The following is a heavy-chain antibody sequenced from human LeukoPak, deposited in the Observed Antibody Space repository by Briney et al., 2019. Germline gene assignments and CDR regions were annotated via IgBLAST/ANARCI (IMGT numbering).Heavy chain of an antibody. CDR3: ARDQEGFDY. Sequence: ASVKVSCKASGYTFTSSDINWVRQAPGQGLEWMGMIYPRDGSTSYAQRFQDRVTVTRDTSTSTVHMELSGLRSEDTAVYYCARDQEGFDYWGQGTLVTVSS. J-gene: IGHJ4*02. CDR1: GYTFTSSD. V-gene: IGHV1-46*01. CDR2: IYPRDGST.